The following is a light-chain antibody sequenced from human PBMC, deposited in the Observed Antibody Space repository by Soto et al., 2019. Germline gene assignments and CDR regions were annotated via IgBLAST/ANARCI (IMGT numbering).Light chain of an antibody. J-gene: IGKJ1*01. CDR2: AAS. Sequence: AIRMTQSPSSLSSSTGDRVTITCRASQGISSYLSWYQQKPGKAPKLLIYAASTLPSGVPSRFSGSGSGTDFTLTISCLQSEDFATYYCKQYYSYLTWTFGQGTKVEIK. CDR3: KQYYSYLTWT. V-gene: IGKV1-8*01. CDR1: QGISSY.